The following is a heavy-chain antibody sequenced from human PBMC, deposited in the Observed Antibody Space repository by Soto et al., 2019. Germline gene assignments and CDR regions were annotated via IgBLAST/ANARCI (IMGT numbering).Heavy chain of an antibody. CDR1: GGSFSGYY. V-gene: IGHV4-34*01. J-gene: IGHJ4*02. CDR3: ARGAYSDTPGSITH. Sequence: PSETLSLTCAVYGGSFSGYYWSWIRQSPGKGLEWIGEINHNSGSINYNPSLKSRVTISKDTSKNQFSLKVTSVTAADTAVYYCARGAYSDTPGSITHWGQGTLVTVSS. CDR2: INHNSGSI. D-gene: IGHD3-22*01.